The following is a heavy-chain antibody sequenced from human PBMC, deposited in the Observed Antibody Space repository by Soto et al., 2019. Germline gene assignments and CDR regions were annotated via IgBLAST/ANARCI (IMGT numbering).Heavy chain of an antibody. Sequence: PSETLSITCTVSGGSISSGGYYWSWIRQHPGKGLEWIGNIYYSGSTYYNPSLKSRVTISVDTSKNQFSLKLSSVTAADTAVYYCARDPVVPAAMGGPPGGVDYWGQGTLVTVSS. CDR3: ARDPVVPAAMGGPPGGVDY. J-gene: IGHJ4*02. V-gene: IGHV4-39*02. D-gene: IGHD2-2*01. CDR2: IYYSGST. CDR1: GGSISSGGYY.